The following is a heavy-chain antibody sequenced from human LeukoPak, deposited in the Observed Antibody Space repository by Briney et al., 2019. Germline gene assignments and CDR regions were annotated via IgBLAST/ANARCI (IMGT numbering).Heavy chain of an antibody. V-gene: IGHV4-39*07. CDR3: ARLRYSSSWYKGGPFDY. J-gene: IGHJ4*02. D-gene: IGHD6-13*01. CDR1: GGSISSSSYY. CDR2: IYYSGST. Sequence: SETLSLTCTVSGGSISSSSYYWGWIRQPPGKGLEWIGSIYYSGSTYYNPSLKSRVTISVDTSKNQFSLKLSSVTAADTAVYYCARLRYSSSWYKGGPFDYWGQGTLVTVSS.